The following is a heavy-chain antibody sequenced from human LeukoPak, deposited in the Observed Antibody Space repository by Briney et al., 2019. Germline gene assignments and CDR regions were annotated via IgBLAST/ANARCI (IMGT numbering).Heavy chain of an antibody. J-gene: IGHJ4*02. V-gene: IGHV1-18*01. Sequence: ASVKVSCKASGYTFSIFGISWVRQAPGQGLQWMGWISAYNDNTNYAQKFQDRVTMTTDTSTSTAYMELRGLRSDDTAMYYCARAGATETTHFDFWGQGTVVTVSS. CDR1: GYTFSIFG. D-gene: IGHD4-17*01. CDR3: ARAGATETTHFDF. CDR2: ISAYNDNT.